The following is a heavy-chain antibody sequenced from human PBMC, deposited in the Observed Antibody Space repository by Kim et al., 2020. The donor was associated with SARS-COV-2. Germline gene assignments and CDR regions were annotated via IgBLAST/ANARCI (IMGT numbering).Heavy chain of an antibody. D-gene: IGHD6-19*01. CDR3: ARDRQRAGTGVDY. J-gene: IGHJ4*02. Sequence: YALSVQGRITINTDTSKNQFSLQLNSVTPEDTAVYYCARDRQRAGTGVDYWGQGTLVTVSS. V-gene: IGHV6-1*01.